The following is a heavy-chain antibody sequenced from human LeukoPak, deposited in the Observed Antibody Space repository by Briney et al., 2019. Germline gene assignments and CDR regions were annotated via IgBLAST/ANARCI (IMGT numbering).Heavy chain of an antibody. CDR1: GGTFSSYA. J-gene: IGHJ3*02. CDR2: IIPIFGTA. Sequence: SVKVSCKASGGTFSSYAISWVRQAPGQGLEWMGGIIPIFGTANYAQKFQGRVTITADESTSTAYMELSSLRSEDTAVYYCARDLDRQERAFDIWGQGTMVTVSS. D-gene: IGHD1-1*01. CDR3: ARDLDRQERAFDI. V-gene: IGHV1-69*13.